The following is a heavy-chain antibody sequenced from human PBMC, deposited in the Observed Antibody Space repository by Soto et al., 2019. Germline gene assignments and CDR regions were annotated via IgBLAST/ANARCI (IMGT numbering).Heavy chain of an antibody. CDR3: AREADSSGYDVRWFDP. CDR1: GYTFTSYY. CDR2: INPSGGST. Sequence: QVQLVQSGAEVKKPGASVKVSCKASGYTFTSYYMHWVRQAPGQGLEWMGIINPSGGSTSYAQKFQGRVTMTRDTSTSTVYMELSSLRSEDTAVYYCAREADSSGYDVRWFDPWGQGTRVTVSS. V-gene: IGHV1-46*01. J-gene: IGHJ5*02. D-gene: IGHD3-22*01.